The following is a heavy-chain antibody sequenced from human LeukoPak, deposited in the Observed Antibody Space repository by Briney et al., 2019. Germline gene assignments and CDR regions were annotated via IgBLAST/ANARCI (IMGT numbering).Heavy chain of an antibody. CDR3: AREGYSSGWYGYYGMDV. J-gene: IGHJ6*02. D-gene: IGHD6-19*01. V-gene: IGHV1-18*01. Sequence: GAAVKVSCKASGYPFDNFGLTWVRQAPGQGLEWMGWISAYNGNTHYAQKLQGRVTMTTDTSTSTAYMELRSLRSDDTAVYYCAREGYSSGWYGYYGMDVWGQGTTVTVSS. CDR2: ISAYNGNT. CDR1: GYPFDNFG.